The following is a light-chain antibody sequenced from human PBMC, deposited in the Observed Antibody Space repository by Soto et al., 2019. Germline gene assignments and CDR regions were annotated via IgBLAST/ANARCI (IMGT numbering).Light chain of an antibody. V-gene: IGKV3-11*01. CDR2: DAY. J-gene: IGKJ4*01. CDR3: QHRSSWPIT. Sequence: EIVLTQSPATLSLSPGERATLSCRASQSVRSYLVWYQQKPGQAPRLLIYDAYKRPTGIPARFSGSGSGTDFTLTISSLEPEDFAVYYCQHRSSWPITFGGGTKVEIK. CDR1: QSVRSY.